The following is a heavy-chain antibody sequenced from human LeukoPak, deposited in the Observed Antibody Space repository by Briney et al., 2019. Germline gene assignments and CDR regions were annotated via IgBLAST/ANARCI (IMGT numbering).Heavy chain of an antibody. CDR1: GFTFSNAW. Sequence: PGGSLRLSCAASGFTFSNAWMSWVRQAPGKGLEWVSTFSGSVDTTYYADSVKGRFTISRDNSKNTLYLQMDTLTAEDTAVYYCAKDQGASSYSFDYWGREPWSPSPQ. CDR3: AKDQGASSYSFDY. J-gene: IGHJ4*02. CDR2: FSGSVDTT. V-gene: IGHV3-23*01. D-gene: IGHD1-26*01.